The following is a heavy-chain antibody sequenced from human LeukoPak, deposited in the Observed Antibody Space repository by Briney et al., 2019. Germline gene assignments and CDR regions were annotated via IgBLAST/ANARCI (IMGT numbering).Heavy chain of an antibody. CDR3: ARAVVGARGAFDI. Sequence: SETLSLTCTVSVGSISSYYWSWIRQPPGKGLEGIGYIYYSGSTNYNPSLKSRVTISVDTSKNQFSLKLSSVTAADTAVYYCARAVVGARGAFDIWGQGTMVTVSS. CDR2: IYYSGST. J-gene: IGHJ3*02. CDR1: VGSISSYY. V-gene: IGHV4-59*01. D-gene: IGHD1-26*01.